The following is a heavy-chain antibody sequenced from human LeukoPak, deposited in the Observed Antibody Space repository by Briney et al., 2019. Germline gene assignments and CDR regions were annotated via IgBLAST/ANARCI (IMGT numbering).Heavy chain of an antibody. D-gene: IGHD1-26*01. CDR1: GGSINSGY. CDR2: LYPSGST. Sequence: PSETLSLTCSVSGGSINSGYWSWIRQPPGKGLEWMGLLYPSGSTNYNPPLKNRVTISVHTSRTQFSLKLSSVTAADTAVYYCASGHYPFEYWGQGTLVTVSS. CDR3: ASGHYPFEY. J-gene: IGHJ4*02. V-gene: IGHV4-59*01.